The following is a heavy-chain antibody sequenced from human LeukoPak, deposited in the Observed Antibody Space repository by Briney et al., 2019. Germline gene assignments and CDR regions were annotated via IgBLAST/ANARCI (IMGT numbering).Heavy chain of an antibody. Sequence: SETLSLTCSVSGGSISSYYWSWIRQPPGKGLEGLGYIYYTGATYYNPSLESRVTISIDTSKRQLSLELRSVTATDTAVYFCARDRRESSKPNDAFDIWGQGTMVTVSS. CDR1: GGSISSYY. D-gene: IGHD4-11*01. J-gene: IGHJ3*02. V-gene: IGHV4-59*01. CDR2: IYYTGAT. CDR3: ARDRRESSKPNDAFDI.